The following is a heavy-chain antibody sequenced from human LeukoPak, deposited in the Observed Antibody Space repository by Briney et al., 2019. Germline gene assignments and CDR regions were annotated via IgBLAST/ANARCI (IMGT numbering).Heavy chain of an antibody. J-gene: IGHJ3*02. CDR2: IYYSGST. CDR3: AGELRQLSITIFGVVRDAFDI. V-gene: IGHV4-30-4*08. CDR1: GGSISSGDYY. Sequence: PSETLSLTCTVSGGSISSGDYYWSWIRQPPGKGLEWIGYIYYSGSTYYNPSLKSRVTISVDTSKNQFSLKLSSVTAADTAVYYCAGELRQLSITIFGVVRDAFDIWGQGTMVTVSS. D-gene: IGHD3-3*01.